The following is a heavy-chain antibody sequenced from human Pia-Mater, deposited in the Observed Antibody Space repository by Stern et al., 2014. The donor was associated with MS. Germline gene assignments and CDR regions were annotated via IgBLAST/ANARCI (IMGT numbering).Heavy chain of an antibody. CDR3: ARGSAWGSDAFDI. V-gene: IGHV7-4-1*02. CDR1: GYTFTNYA. D-gene: IGHD3-16*01. Sequence: VQLEESGSDLKNPGASVKVFCKASGYTFTNYAMNWVRQAPGQGLEWMGWINTNTGNPTYVQGFTGRFVFSLDTSVSTAYLQISRLKAEDTAVYYCARGSAWGSDAFDIWGQGTMVTVSS. CDR2: INTNTGNP. J-gene: IGHJ3*02.